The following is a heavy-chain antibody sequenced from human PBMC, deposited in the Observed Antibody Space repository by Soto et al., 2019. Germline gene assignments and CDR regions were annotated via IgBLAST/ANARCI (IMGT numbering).Heavy chain of an antibody. CDR1: GYTFTSYG. CDR3: ARDRGSYALDY. Sequence: QVQLVQSGAEVXKPGASVKVSCKASGYTFTSYGISWVRQAPGQELEWMGWITAYNGNTNYAQKLQGRVTMTTDTSMSTADMELRSLRSDDTAVDYCARDRGSYALDYWGQGTLVTVSS. D-gene: IGHD1-26*01. J-gene: IGHJ4*02. CDR2: ITAYNGNT. V-gene: IGHV1-18*01.